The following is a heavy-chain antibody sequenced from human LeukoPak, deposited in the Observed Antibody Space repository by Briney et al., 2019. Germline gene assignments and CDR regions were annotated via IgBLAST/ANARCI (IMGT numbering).Heavy chain of an antibody. V-gene: IGHV3-7*01. Sequence: GGSLRLSCAASGFTFSSYGMSWVRPAPGKGLEWVANIKQDGSEKYYVDSVKGRFTISRDNAKNSLYLQMNSLRAEDTAVYYCASATGGSNHDGMDVWGQGTTVTVSS. CDR3: ASATGGSNHDGMDV. CDR1: GFTFSSYG. J-gene: IGHJ6*02. CDR2: IKQDGSEK. D-gene: IGHD6-13*01.